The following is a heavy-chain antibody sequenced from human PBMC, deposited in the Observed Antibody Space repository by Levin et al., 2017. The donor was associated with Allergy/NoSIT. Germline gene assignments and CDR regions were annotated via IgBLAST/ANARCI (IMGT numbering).Heavy chain of an antibody. CDR3: ERGKGECTSSTCYLSFEY. Sequence: SVKVSCKASGGTFSSYSISWVRQAPGRGLEWMGRIIPSLGITNYAQNFLGSVTTIADNSTSEAYMELSSLRFEDTGVYYCERGKGECTSSTCYLSFEYWGQGTLVTVSS. J-gene: IGHJ4*02. V-gene: IGHV1-69*04. D-gene: IGHD2-2*01. CDR2: IIPSLGIT. CDR1: GGTFSSYS.